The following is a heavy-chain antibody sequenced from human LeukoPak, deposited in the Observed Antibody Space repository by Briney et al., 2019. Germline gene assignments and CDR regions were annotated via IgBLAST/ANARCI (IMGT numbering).Heavy chain of an antibody. J-gene: IGHJ4*02. CDR2: IYYSGST. CDR1: GGSISSSSYY. CDR3: ARDRGSSGWFDY. V-gene: IGHV4-39*07. Sequence: PSETLSLTCTVSGGSISSSSYYWGWIRQPPGKGLEWIGSIYYSGSTYYNPSLKSRVTISVDTSKDQFSLKLSSVTVADTAVYYCARDRGSSGWFDYWGQGTLVTVSS. D-gene: IGHD6-19*01.